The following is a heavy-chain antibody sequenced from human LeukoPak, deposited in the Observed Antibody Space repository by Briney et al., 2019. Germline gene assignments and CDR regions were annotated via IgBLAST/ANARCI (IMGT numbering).Heavy chain of an antibody. J-gene: IGHJ4*02. CDR2: IKDDGSQK. CDR1: RFTFSGYW. CDR3: ARRNSGTWWSFDS. V-gene: IGHV3-7*01. Sequence: GGSLRLSCEASRFTFSGYWMSWVRQAPGKGLEWVANIKDDGSQKNYIDSVKGRFTISRDNAKASVFLQMNSLSSEDTAVYYCARRNSGTWWSFDSWGQGTLVIVSS. D-gene: IGHD2-15*01.